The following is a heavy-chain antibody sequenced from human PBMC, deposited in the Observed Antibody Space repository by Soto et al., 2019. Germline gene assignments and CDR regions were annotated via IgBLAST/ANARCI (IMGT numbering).Heavy chain of an antibody. CDR2: INHSGST. J-gene: IGHJ4*02. D-gene: IGHD3-10*01. V-gene: IGHV4-34*01. CDR1: GGSFSGYY. Sequence: QVQLQQWGAGLLKPSETLSLTCAVYGGSFSGYYWSWIRQPPGKGLEWIGEINHSGSTNYNPSLKSRVTISVDTSKNQFSLKLSSVTAADTAVYYCARGPTVLLWFGEFHFDYWGQGTLLTVSS. CDR3: ARGPTVLLWFGEFHFDY.